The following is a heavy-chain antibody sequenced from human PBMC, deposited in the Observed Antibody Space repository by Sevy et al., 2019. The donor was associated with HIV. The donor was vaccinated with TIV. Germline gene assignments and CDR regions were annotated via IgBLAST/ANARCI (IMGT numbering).Heavy chain of an antibody. Sequence: GGSLRLSCAGIGFSLSANGENWVRQAQGPGLERVAFVSGGSSYIYYADAVRGSFIVSRDNAQNSGDLQMRSLRAEDTAVYYCAREDIMLFGVNRGERRSAMDVWGQGTTVTVSS. CDR3: AREDIMLFGVNRGERRSAMDV. CDR2: VSGGSSYI. V-gene: IGHV3-21*01. CDR1: GFSLSANG. J-gene: IGHJ6*02. D-gene: IGHD3-3*01.